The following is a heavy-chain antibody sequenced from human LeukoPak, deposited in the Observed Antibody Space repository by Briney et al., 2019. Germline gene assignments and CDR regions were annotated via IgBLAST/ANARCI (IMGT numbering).Heavy chain of an antibody. Sequence: PGGSLRLSCAASGFTFSSYEMNWVRQAPGKGLEWVSYISSSGSTIYYADSVKGRFTISRGNSKNTLYLQMNSLRAEDTAVYYCAKASGYGAPPKFDYWGQGTLVTVSS. CDR1: GFTFSSYE. V-gene: IGHV3-48*03. J-gene: IGHJ4*02. D-gene: IGHD4-17*01. CDR3: AKASGYGAPPKFDY. CDR2: ISSSGSTI.